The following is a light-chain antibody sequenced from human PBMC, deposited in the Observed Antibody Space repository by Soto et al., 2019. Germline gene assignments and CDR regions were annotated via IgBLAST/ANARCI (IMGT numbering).Light chain of an antibody. J-gene: IGLJ3*02. CDR1: NSDIGNNY. Sequence: QAVLTQPPSVCAAPGQKVTISCSGSNSDIGNNYVSWYQQLPGTAPKLLIYENNKRPSGIPDRFSGSKSGTSATLGITGLQTGDEADYYCGTWDSSLSAGVFGGGTKVTVL. CDR2: ENN. CDR3: GTWDSSLSAGV. V-gene: IGLV1-51*02.